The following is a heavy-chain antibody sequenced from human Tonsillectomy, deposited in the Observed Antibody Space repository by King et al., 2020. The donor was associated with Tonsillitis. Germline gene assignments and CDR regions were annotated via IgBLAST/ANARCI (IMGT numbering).Heavy chain of an antibody. Sequence: VQLVESGAEVKKPGESLRISCKGSGYSFTSYWISWVRQMPGKGLEWMGRIDPSDSYTNYSPSFQGHVTISADKSISTAYLQWSSLKASDIAMYYCARELESSSWELSDRPFDYGGQGPRVTAPS. V-gene: IGHV5-10-1*03. CDR3: ARELESSSWELSDRPFDY. J-gene: IGHJ4*02. CDR2: IDPSDSYT. CDR1: GYSFTSYW. D-gene: IGHD6-13*01.